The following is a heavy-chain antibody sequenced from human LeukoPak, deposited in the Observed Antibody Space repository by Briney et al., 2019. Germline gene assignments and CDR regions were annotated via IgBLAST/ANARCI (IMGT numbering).Heavy chain of an antibody. D-gene: IGHD5-24*01. CDR1: GFTFSDSA. Sequence: GGSLRLSCAASGFTFSDSAMTWVRQGPGKGLDWVSLISFSGANSYYANSVKGRFTISRDNSKDTLFLQMNRLRAEDTAIYYCARDIQLSTWGLGTMVTVSS. CDR2: ISFSGANS. V-gene: IGHV3-23*01. CDR3: ARDIQLST. J-gene: IGHJ3*01.